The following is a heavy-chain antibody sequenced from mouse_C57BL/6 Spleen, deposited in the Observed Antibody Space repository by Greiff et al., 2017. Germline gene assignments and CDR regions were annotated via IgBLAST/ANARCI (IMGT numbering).Heavy chain of an antibody. CDR3: ARSYYGNYVWFAY. V-gene: IGHV1-64*01. D-gene: IGHD2-1*01. CDR1: GYTFTSYW. J-gene: IGHJ3*01. Sequence: VQLQQPGADLVKPGASVKLSCKASGYTFTSYWIHWVRQRPGQGLEWIGMIHPNSGSTNYNEKFKSKATLTVGKSSSTAYMQLSSLTSEDSAVYYCARSYYGNYVWFAYWGQGTLGTVAA. CDR2: IHPNSGST.